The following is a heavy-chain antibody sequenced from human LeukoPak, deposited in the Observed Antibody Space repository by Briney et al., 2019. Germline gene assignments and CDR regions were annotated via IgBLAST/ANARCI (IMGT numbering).Heavy chain of an antibody. CDR3: ARHASDSGNFLSQFDS. CDR2: IYYSGHT. Sequence: SETLSLTCNVSGGSISSYYWSWIRQPPGKGLEWIAYIYYSGHTNNNPSLKSPVTISVDTSKNQFSLRLNSVTAADTAMYYCARHASDSGNFLSQFDSWGPGTLVTVSS. D-gene: IGHD3-22*01. CDR1: GGSISSYY. J-gene: IGHJ4*02. V-gene: IGHV4-59*08.